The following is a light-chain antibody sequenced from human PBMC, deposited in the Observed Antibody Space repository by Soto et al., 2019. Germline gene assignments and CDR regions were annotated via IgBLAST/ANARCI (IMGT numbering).Light chain of an antibody. CDR2: GAS. V-gene: IGKV1-5*01. CDR1: QSIRYY. CDR3: QQNYSPPLS. J-gene: IGKJ4*01. Sequence: DIQLTQSPPSLSASVGDRVTITCRASQSIRYYLAWYQQMPGKAPKLLIYGASSLQSGVPSRFSGSGSGTEFTLTISSLQPEDFATYYCQQNYSPPLSFGGGTKVEV.